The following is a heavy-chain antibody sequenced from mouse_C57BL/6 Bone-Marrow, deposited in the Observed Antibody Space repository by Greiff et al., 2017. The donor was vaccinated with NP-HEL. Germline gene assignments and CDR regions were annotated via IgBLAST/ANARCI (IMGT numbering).Heavy chain of an antibody. CDR3: ARLGGNYVRAMDY. CDR2: INPYNGGT. V-gene: IGHV1-19*01. CDR1: GYTFTDYY. J-gene: IGHJ4*01. D-gene: IGHD2-1*01. Sequence: VQLQQSGPVLVKPGASVKMSCKASGYTFTDYYMNWVKQSHGKSLEWIGVINPYNGGTSYNQKFKGKATLTVDKSSSTAYMELNSLTSEDSAVYYCARLGGNYVRAMDYWGQGTSVTVSS.